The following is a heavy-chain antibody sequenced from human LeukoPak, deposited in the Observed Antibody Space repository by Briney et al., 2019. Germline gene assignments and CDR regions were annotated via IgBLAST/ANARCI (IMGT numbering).Heavy chain of an antibody. Sequence: GGSLRLSCAASGFSFSSYAMSWVRQAPGKGLEWVSAISKSGDSTFYADSVKGRFTISRDNSKNTLYLQMNSLRAEDTAVYYCAKDPLSVVHALGYFQHWGQGTLVTVSS. D-gene: IGHD3-22*01. CDR3: AKDPLSVVHALGYFQH. CDR2: ISKSGDST. V-gene: IGHV3-23*01. CDR1: GFSFSSYA. J-gene: IGHJ1*01.